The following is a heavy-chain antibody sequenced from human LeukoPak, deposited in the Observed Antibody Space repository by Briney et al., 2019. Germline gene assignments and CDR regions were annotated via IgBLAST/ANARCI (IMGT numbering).Heavy chain of an antibody. V-gene: IGHV4-34*01. J-gene: IGHJ4*02. CDR2: INHSGST. Sequence: SETLSLTCAVYGGSFSGYYWSWIRQPPGKGLEWIGEINHSGSTNYNPSLKSRVTISVDTSKNQFSLKLSSVTAADTAVYYCARYRYFDYWGRGTLVTVSS. CDR3: ARYRYFDY. CDR1: GGSFSGYY. D-gene: IGHD1-14*01.